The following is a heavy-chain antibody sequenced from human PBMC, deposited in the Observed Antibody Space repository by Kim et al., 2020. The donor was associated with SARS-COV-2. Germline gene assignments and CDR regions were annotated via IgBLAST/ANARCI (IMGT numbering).Heavy chain of an antibody. CDR3: AKRGDYDSSGFYAFFRS. V-gene: IGHV3-74*01. Sequence: SVKGRFTISRDNAKNTLYLQMNGLRTEDTAVYYCAKRGDYDSSGFYAFFRSWGQGTRVTVSS. J-gene: IGHJ5*02. D-gene: IGHD3-22*01.